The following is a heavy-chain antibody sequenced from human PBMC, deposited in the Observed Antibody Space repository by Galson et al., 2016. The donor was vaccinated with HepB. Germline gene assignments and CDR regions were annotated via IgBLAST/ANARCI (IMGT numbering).Heavy chain of an antibody. CDR1: GGTLNNYG. V-gene: IGHV1-69*13. CDR3: ARVLYLDWLPNFYYYGMDV. CDR2: IIPFFGSA. J-gene: IGHJ6*02. D-gene: IGHD3-9*01. Sequence: SVKVSCKASGGTLNNYGVTWVRQAPGQGLEWVGGIIPFFGSANYAQKFPGRVTITADESARTAYMEMSSLRSGDTAVYYCARVLYLDWLPNFYYYGMDVWGQGTTVTVSS.